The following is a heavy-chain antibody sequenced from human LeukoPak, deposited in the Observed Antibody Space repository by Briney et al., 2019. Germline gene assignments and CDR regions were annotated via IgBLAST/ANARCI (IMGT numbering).Heavy chain of an antibody. J-gene: IGHJ6*03. CDR3: AGAAPHYYYYYMDV. CDR1: GGSISSGSYY. D-gene: IGHD6-13*01. Sequence: SQTLSLTCTVSGGSISSGSYYWSWIRQPAGKGLEWIGRIYTSGSTNYNPSLKSRVTISVDTSKNQFSLKLSSVTAADTAMYYCAGAAPHYYYYYMDVWGKGTTVTVSS. CDR2: IYTSGST. V-gene: IGHV4-61*02.